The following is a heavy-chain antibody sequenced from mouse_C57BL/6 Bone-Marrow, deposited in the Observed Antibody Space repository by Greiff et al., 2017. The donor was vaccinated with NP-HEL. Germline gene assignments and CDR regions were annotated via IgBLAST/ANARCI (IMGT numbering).Heavy chain of an antibody. CDR2: IYPGDGDT. CDR1: GYAFSSYW. Sequence: QVTLKESGAELVKPGASVKISCKASGYAFSSYWMNWVKQRPGKGLEWIGQIYPGDGDTNYNGKFKGKATLTADKSSSTAYMQLSSLTSEDSAVYFGARYYGSSYYFDYWGQGTTLTVSS. CDR3: ARYYGSSYYFDY. D-gene: IGHD1-1*01. J-gene: IGHJ2*01. V-gene: IGHV1-80*01.